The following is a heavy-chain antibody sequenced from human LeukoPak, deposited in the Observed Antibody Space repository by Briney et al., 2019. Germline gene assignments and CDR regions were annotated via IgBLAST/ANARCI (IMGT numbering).Heavy chain of an antibody. J-gene: IGHJ4*02. CDR3: AKRGVVIRVILVGFHKQAYYFDS. CDR1: GFTFSGFA. CDR2: ISGSGDNT. V-gene: IGHV3-23*01. Sequence: QPGGSLRLSCAASGFTFSGFAMSWVRRTPGKGLEWVSGISGSGDNTLYADSVKGRFTISRDNAKNTLYLQMSSLRAEDTAVYFCAKRGVVIRVILVGFHKQAYYFDSWGQGALVTVSS. D-gene: IGHD3-22*01.